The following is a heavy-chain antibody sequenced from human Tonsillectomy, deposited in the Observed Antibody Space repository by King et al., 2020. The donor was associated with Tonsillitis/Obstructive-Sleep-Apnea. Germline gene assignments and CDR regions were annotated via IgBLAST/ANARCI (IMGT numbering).Heavy chain of an antibody. J-gene: IGHJ4*02. CDR2: IWYDGSNE. CDR1: GFIFSSYG. V-gene: IGHV3-33*01. CDR3: ARPTVDIGATIGVALAY. Sequence: HVQLVESGGGVVQPGRSLRLSCAASGFIFSSYGMHWVRQAPGKGLEWVAVIWYDGSNEYYADSVKGRFTISRDNSKNTLYLQMNSLRAEDTAVDFWARPTVDIGATIGVALAYWGQGTLVTVSS. D-gene: IGHD5-12*01.